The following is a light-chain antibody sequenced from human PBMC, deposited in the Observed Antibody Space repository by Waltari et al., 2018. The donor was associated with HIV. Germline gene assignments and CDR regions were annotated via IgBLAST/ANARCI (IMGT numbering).Light chain of an antibody. Sequence: EIVMTQSPATLSVSPGESATLSCRAGQSISSNLAWYQRRPGRTPRLLSYDASTRATDIPPRFSGSASGTEFTLTISSLQSEDFAVYFCQQYDRWPGITFGGGTKVGI. CDR1: QSISSN. CDR3: QQYDRWPGIT. J-gene: IGKJ4*01. CDR2: DAS. V-gene: IGKV3-15*01.